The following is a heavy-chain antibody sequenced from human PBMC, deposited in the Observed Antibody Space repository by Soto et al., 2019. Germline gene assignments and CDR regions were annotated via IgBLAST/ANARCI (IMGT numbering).Heavy chain of an antibody. CDR1: GFTFSLYG. J-gene: IGHJ4*02. CDR3: ATWQGSLNFPY. Sequence: PGGSLRLSCAASGFTFSLYGMHWVRQAPGKGLEWVAAIWGDGRRKDYADSVKDRLFISRDNSKNTLYLQLDSLRPEDTAVYYCATWQGSLNFPYWGQGTLVTVSS. CDR2: IWGDGRRK. V-gene: IGHV3-33*01.